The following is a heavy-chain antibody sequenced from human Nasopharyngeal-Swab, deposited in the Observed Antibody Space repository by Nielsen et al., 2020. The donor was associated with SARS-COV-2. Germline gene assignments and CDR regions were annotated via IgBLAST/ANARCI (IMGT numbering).Heavy chain of an antibody. Sequence: GESLKISCAASGFTFSGSAMHWVRQASGKGLEWVGRIRSKANSYATAYAASVKGRFTISRDDSKNTAYLQMNSLKTEDTAVYYCTTDRAGYYDLLTGFDYSHYFGMDVWGQGTTVTVSS. CDR2: IRSKANSYAT. J-gene: IGHJ6*02. D-gene: IGHD3-9*01. V-gene: IGHV3-73*01. CDR1: GFTFSGSA. CDR3: TTDRAGYYDLLTGFDYSHYFGMDV.